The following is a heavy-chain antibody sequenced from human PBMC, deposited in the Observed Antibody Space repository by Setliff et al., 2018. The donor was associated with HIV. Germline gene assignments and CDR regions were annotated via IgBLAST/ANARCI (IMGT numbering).Heavy chain of an antibody. V-gene: IGHV1-2*02. CDR2: INPNSGGT. Sequence: ASVKVSCKASGYTFTNYYMHWVRQAPGQGLEWMGWINPNSGGTNYAQKFQGRVTMTRDTSISTAYMELSRLRSDDTAVYYCARLMHYYDSFWVLWRENYFDPWGQGTLVTVSS. D-gene: IGHD3-22*01. J-gene: IGHJ4*02. CDR1: GYTFTNYY. CDR3: ARLMHYYDSFWVLWRENYFDP.